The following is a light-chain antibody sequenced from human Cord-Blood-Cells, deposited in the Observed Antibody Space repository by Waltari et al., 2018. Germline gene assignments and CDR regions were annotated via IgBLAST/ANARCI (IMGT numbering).Light chain of an antibody. Sequence: EIVLQQSPGTLSLSPGERATLSCRASQSVSSSNLARYQQKPGQAPRLLIYGASSRATGIPDRFSGSGSGTDFTLTISRLEPEDFAVYYCQQYGSSPWTFGQGTKVEIK. J-gene: IGKJ1*01. V-gene: IGKV3-20*01. CDR3: QQYGSSPWT. CDR1: QSVSSSN. CDR2: GAS.